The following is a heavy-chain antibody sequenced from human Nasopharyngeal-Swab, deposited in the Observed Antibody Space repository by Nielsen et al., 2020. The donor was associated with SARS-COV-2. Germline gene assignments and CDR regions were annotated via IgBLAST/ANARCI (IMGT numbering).Heavy chain of an antibody. CDR1: GFTFSSYD. CDR2: IGTAGYT. V-gene: IGHV3-13*01. D-gene: IGHD6-19*01. CDR3: ARAAVAGTYYYYYGMDV. J-gene: IGHJ6*02. Sequence: GESLKISCSASGFTFSSYDMHWVRQATGKGLEWVSAIGTAGYTYYPGSVKGRFTISSENAKNSLYLQMNSLRAGDTAVYYCARAAVAGTYYYYYGMDVWGQGTTVTVSS.